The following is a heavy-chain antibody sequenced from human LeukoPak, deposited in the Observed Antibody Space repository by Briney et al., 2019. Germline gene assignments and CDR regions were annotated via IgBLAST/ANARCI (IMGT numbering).Heavy chain of an antibody. CDR1: GYTFTGYY. D-gene: IGHD2-21*02. J-gene: IGHJ3*02. CDR3: ARFYCGGDCYSPDAFDI. CDR2: INPNSGGT. V-gene: IGHV1-2*02. Sequence: ASVKVSCKASGYTFTGYYMHWVRQAPGQGLEWMGWINPNSGGTNYAQKFQGRVTMTRDTSISTAYMELSRLRSVDTAVYYCARFYCGGDCYSPDAFDIWGQGTMVTVSS.